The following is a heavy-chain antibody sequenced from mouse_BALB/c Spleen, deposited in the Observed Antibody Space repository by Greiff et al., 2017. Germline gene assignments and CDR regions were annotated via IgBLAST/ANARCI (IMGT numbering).Heavy chain of an antibody. CDR1: GYTFTDYA. V-gene: IGHV1S137*01. CDR2: ISTYYGDA. Sequence: VQLQQSGAELVRPGVSVKMSCKGSGYTFTDYAMHWVKQSHAKSLEWIGVISTYYGDASYNQKFKGKATMTVDKSSSTAYMELARLTSEDSAISYGAKGDYDMDYWGQGTSVTVSS. J-gene: IGHJ4*01. D-gene: IGHD2-4*01. CDR3: AKGDYDMDY.